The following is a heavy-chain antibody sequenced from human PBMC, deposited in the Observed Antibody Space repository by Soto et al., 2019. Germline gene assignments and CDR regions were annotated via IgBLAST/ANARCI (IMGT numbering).Heavy chain of an antibody. CDR3: ARDFNYYDSSGYYHYYYYYGMDV. Sequence: GASVKVSCKASGGTFSSYAISWVRQAPGQGLEWMGGIIPIFGTANYAQKFQGRVTITADESTSTAYMELSSLRSEDTAVYYCARDFNYYDSSGYYHYYYYYGMDVWGQGTTVTVSS. CDR2: IIPIFGTA. CDR1: GGTFSSYA. D-gene: IGHD3-22*01. J-gene: IGHJ6*02. V-gene: IGHV1-69*13.